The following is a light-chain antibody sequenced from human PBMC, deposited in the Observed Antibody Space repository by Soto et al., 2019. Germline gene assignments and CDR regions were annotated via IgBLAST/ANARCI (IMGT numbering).Light chain of an antibody. Sequence: DIVMTQSPLSLPVTPGEPASISCRSSQSLLHSNGYNYLDWYLQKPGQSPQLLIYLGSNRAYGVTDRFSGGGSGTDFTLSISTVETGDVGVYYCMKALQAPITFGQGTRLEIK. CDR3: MKALQAPIT. CDR2: LGS. V-gene: IGKV2-28*01. CDR1: QSLLHSNGYNY. J-gene: IGKJ5*01.